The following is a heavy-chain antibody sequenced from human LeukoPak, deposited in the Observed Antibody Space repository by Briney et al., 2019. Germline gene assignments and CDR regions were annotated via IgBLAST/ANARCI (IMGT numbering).Heavy chain of an antibody. J-gene: IGHJ6*03. CDR2: IYTSGST. Sequence: PSQTLSLTCTVSGGSIYRGAYYWNWIRQPAGKGLEWIGRIYTSGSTNYNPSLKGRVTISVDTSKNQFSLKLSSVTAADTAVYYCARTTMVRGTYYMDVWGKGTTVTVSS. CDR1: GGSIYRGAYY. V-gene: IGHV4-61*02. CDR3: ARTTMVRGTYYMDV. D-gene: IGHD3-10*01.